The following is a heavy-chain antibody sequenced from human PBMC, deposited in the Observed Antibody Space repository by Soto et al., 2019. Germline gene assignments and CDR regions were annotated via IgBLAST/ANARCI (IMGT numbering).Heavy chain of an antibody. Sequence: EVQLVESGGGLVQPGRSLRLSCVASGFIFENCAMHWVRQAPGQGLEWISTILWNSGVTKYADSVKGRFIISRDNDQNALFLQMNSLRPEATTLYYCVKDVLPAAGTMDSWGQGTL. J-gene: IGHJ5*01. D-gene: IGHD6-13*01. CDR2: ILWNSGVT. V-gene: IGHV3-9*01. CDR1: GFIFENCA. CDR3: VKDVLPAAGTMDS.